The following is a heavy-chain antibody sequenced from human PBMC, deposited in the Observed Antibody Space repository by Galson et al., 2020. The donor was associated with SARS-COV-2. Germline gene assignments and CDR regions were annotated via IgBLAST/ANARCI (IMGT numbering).Heavy chain of an antibody. CDR1: GFTFSSYG. D-gene: IGHD6-13*01. V-gene: IGHV3-33*01. J-gene: IGHJ4*02. Sequence: TGGSLRLSCAASGFTFSSYGMHWVRQAPGKGLEWVAVIWYDGSNKYYADSVKGRFTISRDNSKNTLYLQMNSLRAEDTAVYYCAREAAAGLGFEYWGQGTLVTVSS. CDR2: IWYDGSNK. CDR3: AREAAAGLGFEY.